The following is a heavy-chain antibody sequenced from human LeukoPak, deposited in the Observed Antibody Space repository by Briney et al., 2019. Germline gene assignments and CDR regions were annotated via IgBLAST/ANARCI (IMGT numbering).Heavy chain of an antibody. V-gene: IGHV3-20*04. Sequence: PGGSLRLSCVASGFTFDDYGMSWVRRAPGKGLEWVSGINWNGGSTGYADSVKGRFTISRDNAKNSLYLQMNSLRAEDTALYYCARRDYDENAFDIWGQGTMVTVSS. CDR2: INWNGGST. J-gene: IGHJ3*02. D-gene: IGHD4-17*01. CDR3: ARRDYDENAFDI. CDR1: GFTFDDYG.